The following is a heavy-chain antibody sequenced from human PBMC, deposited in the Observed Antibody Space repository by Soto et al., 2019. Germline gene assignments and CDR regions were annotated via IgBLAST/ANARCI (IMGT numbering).Heavy chain of an antibody. CDR3: ARDLAAAATGDY. CDR2: IWYDGSNK. CDR1: GFTFSSYG. D-gene: IGHD6-13*01. V-gene: IGHV3-33*01. Sequence: GGSLRLSCAASGFTFSSYGMHWIRQAPGKGLEWVAGIWYDGSNKNYADSVKGRFTISRDNSKNTLYLQMNSLGVEDTAVYYCARDLAAAATGDYWGRGTFVTVSS. J-gene: IGHJ4*02.